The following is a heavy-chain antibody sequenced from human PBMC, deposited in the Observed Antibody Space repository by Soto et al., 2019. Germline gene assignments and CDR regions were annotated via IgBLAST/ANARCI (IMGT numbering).Heavy chain of an antibody. CDR1: GGSISSYY. D-gene: IGHD2-2*01. Sequence: SETLSLTCTVSGGSISSYYWSWIRQPPGKGLEWIGYIYYSGSTNYNPSLKSRVTISVETSKNQFSLKLSSVTAADTAVYYCARGGIVVVPAARSYGMDVWGQGTTVTVSS. V-gene: IGHV4-59*01. CDR2: IYYSGST. CDR3: ARGGIVVVPAARSYGMDV. J-gene: IGHJ6*02.